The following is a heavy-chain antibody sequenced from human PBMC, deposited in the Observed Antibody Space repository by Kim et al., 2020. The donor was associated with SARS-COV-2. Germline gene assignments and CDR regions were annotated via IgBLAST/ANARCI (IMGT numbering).Heavy chain of an antibody. CDR2: IYYSGST. V-gene: IGHV4-59*01. Sequence: SETLSLTCTVSGGSISSYYWSWIRQPPGKGLEWIGYIYYSGSTNYNPSLKSRVTISVDTSKNQFSLKLSSVTAADTAVYYCARLTSQVCGGDCYSIDYWGQGTLVTVSS. J-gene: IGHJ4*02. CDR1: GGSISSYY. CDR3: ARLTSQVCGGDCYSIDY. D-gene: IGHD2-21*02.